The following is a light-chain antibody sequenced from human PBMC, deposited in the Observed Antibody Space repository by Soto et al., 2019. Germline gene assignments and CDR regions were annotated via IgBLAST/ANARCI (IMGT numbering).Light chain of an antibody. Sequence: EIVMTQSPATLSVSPGDRATISCRASQSINSYLAWYQQKLGQAPKLLIYGASTRDTGIPARFSGSGSETDFILTISSLQSEDFAVYYCQHYNTWPWTFGQGTKVDIK. CDR3: QHYNTWPWT. J-gene: IGKJ1*01. V-gene: IGKV3-15*01. CDR1: QSINSY. CDR2: GAS.